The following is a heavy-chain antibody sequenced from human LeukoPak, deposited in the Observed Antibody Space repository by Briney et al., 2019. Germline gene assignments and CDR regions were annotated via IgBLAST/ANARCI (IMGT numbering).Heavy chain of an antibody. CDR3: ARDSGYGSGSYYSPGYGMDV. CDR2: IYYSGST. Sequence: SETLSLTCTVSGGSISSYYWSWIRQPPGKGLEWIGYIYYSGSTYYNPSLKSRVTISVDTSKNQFSLKLSSVTAADTAVYYCARDSGYGSGSYYSPGYGMDVWGQGTTVTVSS. D-gene: IGHD3-10*01. CDR1: GGSISSYY. V-gene: IGHV4-59*12. J-gene: IGHJ6*02.